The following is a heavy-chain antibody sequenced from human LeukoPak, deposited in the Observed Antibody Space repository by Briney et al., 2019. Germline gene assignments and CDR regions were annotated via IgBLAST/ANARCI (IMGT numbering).Heavy chain of an antibody. Sequence: SETLSLTCAVYGGSFSGYYWSWIRQPPGKGLEWIGEINHSGSTNYNPSLKSRVTISVDTSKNQFSLKLSPVTAADTAVYYCARYGSGSYYFGNYYYGMDVWGQGTTVTVSS. CDR2: INHSGST. J-gene: IGHJ6*02. CDR1: GGSFSGYY. V-gene: IGHV4-34*01. D-gene: IGHD3-10*01. CDR3: ARYGSGSYYFGNYYYGMDV.